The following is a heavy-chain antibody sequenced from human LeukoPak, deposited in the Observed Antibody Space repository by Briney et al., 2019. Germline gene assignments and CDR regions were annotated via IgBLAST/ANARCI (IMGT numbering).Heavy chain of an antibody. Sequence: ASVKVSCKASGYTFTGYYMHWVRQAPGQGLEWMGWINPNSGGTNYAQKFQGRVTMTRDTPISTAYMELSRLRSDDTAVYYCARGSSLAGYSGYDSLNIWGQGTMVTVSS. V-gene: IGHV1-2*02. CDR3: ARGSSLAGYSGYDSLNI. J-gene: IGHJ3*02. CDR2: INPNSGGT. CDR1: GYTFTGYY. D-gene: IGHD5-12*01.